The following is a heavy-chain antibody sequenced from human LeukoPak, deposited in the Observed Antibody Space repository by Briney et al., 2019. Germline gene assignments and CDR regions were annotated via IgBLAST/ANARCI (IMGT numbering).Heavy chain of an antibody. V-gene: IGHV1-2*02. CDR1: GYTFTGYY. CDR3: AREITMIRGHNPYDY. D-gene: IGHD3-10*01. J-gene: IGHJ4*02. Sequence: ASVKVSFKASGYTFTGYYIHWVRQAPGQGLDWMGWISPNSGGTIHAQKFQGRVTMTRDTSISTAYMELSSLRSDDTALYYCAREITMIRGHNPYDYWGQGTLVTVSS. CDR2: ISPNSGGT.